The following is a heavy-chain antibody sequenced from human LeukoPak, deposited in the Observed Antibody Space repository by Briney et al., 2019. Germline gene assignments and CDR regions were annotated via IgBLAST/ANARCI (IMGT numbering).Heavy chain of an antibody. CDR1: GGTFSSYA. V-gene: IGHV1-69*04. CDR3: ARGTDYDILTGTGFAFFDY. CDR2: IIPILGIA. J-gene: IGHJ4*02. D-gene: IGHD3-9*01. Sequence: ASVKVSCKASGGTFSSYAISWLRQAPGQGLEWMGRIIPILGIANHAQKFQGRVTITADKSTSTAYMELNSLRSEDTAVYYCARGTDYDILTGTGFAFFDYWGQGTLVTVSS.